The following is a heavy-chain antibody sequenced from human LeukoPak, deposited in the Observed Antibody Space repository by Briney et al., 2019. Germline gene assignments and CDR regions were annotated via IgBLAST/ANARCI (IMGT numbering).Heavy chain of an antibody. CDR2: ISGSGGST. V-gene: IGHV3-23*01. CDR3: AKNPLSSKTPRVLYYYYYYMDV. J-gene: IGHJ6*03. D-gene: IGHD2-8*01. CDR1: GFTFSSYA. Sequence: SGGSLRLTCAASGFTFSSYAMSWVRQAPGKGLEWVSAISGSGGSTYYADSVKGRFTISRDNSKNTLYLQMNSLRAEDTAVYYCAKNPLSSKTPRVLYYYYYYMDVWGKGTTVTVSS.